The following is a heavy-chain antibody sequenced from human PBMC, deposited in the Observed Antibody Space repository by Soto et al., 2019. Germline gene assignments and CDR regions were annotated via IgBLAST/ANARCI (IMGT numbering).Heavy chain of an antibody. CDR3: ARDQDCSSTSCYFVVRPPGYRIDV. J-gene: IGHJ6*02. Sequence: ASVKVSCKASGYTFTSYGISWVRQAPGQGLEWMGWISAYNGNTNYAQKLQGRVTMTTDTSTSTAYMELRSLRSDDTAVYYCARDQDCSSTSCYFVVRPPGYRIDVWGQGTTVTVSS. V-gene: IGHV1-18*01. D-gene: IGHD2-2*01. CDR2: ISAYNGNT. CDR1: GYTFTSYG.